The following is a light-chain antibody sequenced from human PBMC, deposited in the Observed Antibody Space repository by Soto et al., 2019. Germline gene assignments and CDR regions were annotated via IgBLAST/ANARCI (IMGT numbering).Light chain of an antibody. CDR1: QSFSSSY. CDR3: QHYGSSPYT. V-gene: IGKV3-20*01. Sequence: EIVLTQSPGTLSLSPGERATLSCRASQSFSSSYLAWYQQKPGQAPRLLIHGVSTRATGIPDRFSGSGSGTDFTLTISRLEPEDFAVYYCQHYGSSPYTFGQGTKLEIQ. CDR2: GVS. J-gene: IGKJ2*01.